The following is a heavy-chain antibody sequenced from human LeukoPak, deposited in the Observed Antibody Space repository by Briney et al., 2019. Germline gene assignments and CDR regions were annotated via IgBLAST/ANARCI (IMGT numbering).Heavy chain of an antibody. V-gene: IGHV6-1*01. CDR1: GDSVSSNSAA. CDR2: TYYRSKWYN. Sequence: SQTLSLTCAISGDSVSSNSAAWNCIRPSPSRGLEWLGSTYYRSKWYNDYAVSVKSRVTVNPDTSKNQFSLQLNSVTPEDTAVYYCARGSSGWSPSFQHWGQGTLVTVSS. CDR3: ARGSSGWSPSFQH. J-gene: IGHJ1*01. D-gene: IGHD6-19*01.